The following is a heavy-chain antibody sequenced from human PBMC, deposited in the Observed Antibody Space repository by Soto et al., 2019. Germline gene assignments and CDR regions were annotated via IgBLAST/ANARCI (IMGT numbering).Heavy chain of an antibody. CDR3: AASCVGCGGFNYYGMDV. V-gene: IGHV4-31*03. Sequence: QVQLQESGPGLVKPSQTLSLTCTVSGGSISSGGYYWSWIRQHPGKGLEWIGYIYYSGSTYYNPSLNGRVTISVDTSKNQFSLRLSSVTAADTAVYYCAASCVGCGGFNYYGMDVWGQGTTVTVSS. CDR1: GGSISSGGYY. D-gene: IGHD2-21*01. J-gene: IGHJ6*02. CDR2: IYYSGST.